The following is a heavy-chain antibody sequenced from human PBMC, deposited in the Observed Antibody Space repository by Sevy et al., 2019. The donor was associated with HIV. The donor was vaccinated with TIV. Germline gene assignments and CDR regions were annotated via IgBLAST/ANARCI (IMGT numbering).Heavy chain of an antibody. D-gene: IGHD3-16*02. Sequence: GGSLRLSCAVSGFTFSSYAMSWVRQAPGKGLEWVSAISGSGGSTYYADSVKGRFTISRDNSKNTLYLQMNSLRAEDTAVYYCAKPFMITFGGVIENWPCYDYWGQGTLVTVSS. CDR2: ISGSGGST. CDR1: GFTFSSYA. J-gene: IGHJ4*02. CDR3: AKPFMITFGGVIENWPCYDY. V-gene: IGHV3-23*01.